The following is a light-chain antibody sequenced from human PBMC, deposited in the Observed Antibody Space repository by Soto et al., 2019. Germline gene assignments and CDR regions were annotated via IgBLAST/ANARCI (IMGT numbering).Light chain of an antibody. CDR1: QSITAF. V-gene: IGKV1-33*01. CDR2: DAS. J-gene: IGKJ4*01. Sequence: DIQMTQSPSTVSSYLGDSVTITCRASQSITAFLAWYQQRPGKAPKLLVYDASNLETGVPSRFSGSGSGTDFTFTISSLQTEDIATYYCQQYDNLPSLTFGGGTKVDIK. CDR3: QQYDNLPSLT.